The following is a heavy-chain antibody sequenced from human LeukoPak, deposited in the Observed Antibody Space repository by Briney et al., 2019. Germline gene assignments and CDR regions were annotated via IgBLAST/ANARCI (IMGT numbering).Heavy chain of an antibody. CDR3: ARNAEGSPVTQYYYYYYYMDV. D-gene: IGHD4-17*01. V-gene: IGHV4-59*12. Sequence: KPSETLSLTCTVSGGSISSFYWSWIRQPPGKGLEWIGHIYYSGSTNYNPSLKSRVTMSVDTSKYQFSLKLSSVTAADTAVYYCARNAEGSPVTQYYYYYYYMDVWGKGTTVTVSS. J-gene: IGHJ6*03. CDR2: IYYSGST. CDR1: GGSISSFY.